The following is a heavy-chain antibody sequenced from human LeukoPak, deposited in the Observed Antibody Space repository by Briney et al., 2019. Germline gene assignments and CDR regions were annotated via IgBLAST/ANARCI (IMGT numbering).Heavy chain of an antibody. CDR3: ARDDYYGSRSGPD. J-gene: IGHJ4*02. Sequence: PGGSLRLSCETSGLIVSSNYMHWVRQAPGKGLEWVSVMYSGGRTFYTDSVKGRFTTSRDNSNSTLYLQMSNVTGEDTAVYYCARDDYYGSRSGPDWGQGTLVTVSS. D-gene: IGHD3-10*01. V-gene: IGHV3-66*01. CDR1: GLIVSSNY. CDR2: MYSGGRT.